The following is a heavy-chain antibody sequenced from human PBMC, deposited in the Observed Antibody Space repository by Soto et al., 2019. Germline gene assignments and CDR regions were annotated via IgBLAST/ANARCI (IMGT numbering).Heavy chain of an antibody. CDR2: MNPNSGNT. J-gene: IGHJ6*02. CDR3: AREKSYGMDV. V-gene: IGHV1-8*01. Sequence: ASVKVSCKASGYTFTSYDINWVRQATGQGLEWMGWMNPNSGNTAYAQKLQGRVTMTRNTSISTAYMELSSLRSEDTAVYYCAREKSYGMDVWGQGTTVTVSS. CDR1: GYTFTSYD.